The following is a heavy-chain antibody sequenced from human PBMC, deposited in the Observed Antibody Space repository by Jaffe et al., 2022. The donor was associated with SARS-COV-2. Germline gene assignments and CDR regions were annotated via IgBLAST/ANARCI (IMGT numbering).Heavy chain of an antibody. D-gene: IGHD6-19*01. Sequence: EVQLVESGGGLVQPGRSLRLSCAASGFTFDDYAMHWVRQAPGKGLEWVSGISWNSGSIGYADSVKGRFTISRDNAKNSLYLQMNSLRAEDTALYYCAKEGERDTGDSSGNPYYYYYGMDVWGQGTTVTVSS. CDR1: GFTFDDYA. CDR3: AKEGERDTGDSSGNPYYYYYGMDV. CDR2: ISWNSGSI. J-gene: IGHJ6*02. V-gene: IGHV3-9*01.